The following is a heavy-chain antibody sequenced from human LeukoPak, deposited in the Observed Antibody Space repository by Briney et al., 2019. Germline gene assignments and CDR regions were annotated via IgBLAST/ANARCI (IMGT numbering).Heavy chain of an antibody. CDR1: GFTFDDYA. J-gene: IGHJ4*02. V-gene: IGHV3-9*01. D-gene: IGHD1-26*01. Sequence: GRSLRLSCAASGFTFDDYAMHWVRQAPGKGLEWVSGISWNSGSIGYADSVKGRFTISRDNAKNSLYLQMNSLRAEDTAVYYCARGPGAIDYWGQGTLVTVSS. CDR2: ISWNSGSI. CDR3: ARGPGAIDY.